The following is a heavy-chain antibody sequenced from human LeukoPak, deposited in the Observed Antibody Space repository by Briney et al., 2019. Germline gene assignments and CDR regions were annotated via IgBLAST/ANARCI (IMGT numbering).Heavy chain of an antibody. V-gene: IGHV1-2*02. CDR1: GYSFADYY. Sequence: ASVKVSCKASGYSFADYYIHWVRQAPGQGLEWMGWIKPDSGGTRSAQKFQGRVTMTTDTSISTAYMELSSLRYDDTAVYYCATNILVRDIINWFDPWGQGTLVTVSS. CDR2: IKPDSGGT. J-gene: IGHJ5*02. D-gene: IGHD3-10*01. CDR3: ATNILVRDIINWFDP.